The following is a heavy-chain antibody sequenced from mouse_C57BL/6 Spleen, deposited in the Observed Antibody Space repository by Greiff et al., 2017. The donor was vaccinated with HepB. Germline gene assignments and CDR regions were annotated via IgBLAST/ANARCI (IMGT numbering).Heavy chain of an antibody. D-gene: IGHD1-1*01. J-gene: IGHJ3*01. CDR2: IYPGDGDT. CDR1: GYAFSSSW. CDR3: ARGHHGSSPFAY. Sequence: QVQLKQSGPELVKPGASVKISCKASGYAFSSSWMNWVKQRPGKGLEWIGRIYPGDGDTNYNGKFKGKATLTADKSSSTAYMQLSSLTSEDSAVYFCARGHHGSSPFAYWGQRTLVTVSA. V-gene: IGHV1-82*01.